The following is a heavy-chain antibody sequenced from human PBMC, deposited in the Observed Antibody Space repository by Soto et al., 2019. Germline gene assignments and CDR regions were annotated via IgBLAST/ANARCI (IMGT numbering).Heavy chain of an antibody. CDR3: ARDLGGYCSSTSCLDAFDI. Sequence: LRLSCAASGSTFSDYYMSWIRQAPGKGLEWVSHISSGGSDKYHADSVKGRFTISRDNAKKSLYLQMNSLRAEDTAVYYCARDLGGYCSSTSCLDAFDIWGQGTMVTVSS. CDR2: ISSGGSDK. CDR1: GSTFSDYY. J-gene: IGHJ3*02. D-gene: IGHD2-2*01. V-gene: IGHV3-11*01.